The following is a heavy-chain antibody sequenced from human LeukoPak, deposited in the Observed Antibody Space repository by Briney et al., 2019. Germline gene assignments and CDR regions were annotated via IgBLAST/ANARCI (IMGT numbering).Heavy chain of an antibody. V-gene: IGHV3-23*01. CDR3: AKDPREWLAYYFDY. J-gene: IGHJ4*02. CDR1: GFTFSSYA. D-gene: IGHD6-19*01. Sequence: GGSLRLFCAASGFTFSSYAMSWVRQAPGKGLEWVSAISGSGGSTYYADSVKGRFTISRDNSKNTLYLQMNSLRAEDTAVYYCAKDPREWLAYYFDYWGQGTLVTVSS. CDR2: ISGSGGST.